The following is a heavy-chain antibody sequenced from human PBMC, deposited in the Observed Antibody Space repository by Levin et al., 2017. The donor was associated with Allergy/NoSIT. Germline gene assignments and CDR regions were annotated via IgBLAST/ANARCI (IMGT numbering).Heavy chain of an antibody. Sequence: GGFLRLSCKGSGYSFTSYWIGWVRQMPGKGLEWMGIIYPGDSDTRYSPSFQGQVTISADKSISTAYLQWSSLKASDTAMYYCARHPVRFLEWPEPDWSRVGWFDPWGQGTLVTVSS. D-gene: IGHD3-3*01. CDR1: GYSFTSYW. J-gene: IGHJ5*02. CDR2: IYPGDSDT. V-gene: IGHV5-51*01. CDR3: ARHPVRFLEWPEPDWSRVGWFDP.